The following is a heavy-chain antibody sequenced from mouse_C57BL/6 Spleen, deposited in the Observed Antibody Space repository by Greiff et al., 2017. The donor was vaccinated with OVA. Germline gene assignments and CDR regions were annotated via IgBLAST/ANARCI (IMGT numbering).Heavy chain of an antibody. CDR3: ARVDYYSNYEIAY. J-gene: IGHJ3*01. CDR1: GYTFTSYW. V-gene: IGHV1-52*01. D-gene: IGHD2-5*01. Sequence: QVQLQQPGAELVRPGSSVKLSCKASGYTFTSYWMHWVKQRPIQGLEWIGNIDPSDSETHYNQKFKDKATLTVDKSSSTAYMQLSSLTSEDSAVYYCARVDYYSNYEIAYWGQGTLVTVSA. CDR2: IDPSDSET.